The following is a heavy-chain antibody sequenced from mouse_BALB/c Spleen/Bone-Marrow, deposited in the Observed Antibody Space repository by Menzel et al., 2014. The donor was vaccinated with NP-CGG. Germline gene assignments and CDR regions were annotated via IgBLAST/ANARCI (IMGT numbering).Heavy chain of an antibody. CDR1: GFNIKDTY. D-gene: IGHD1-1*01. Sequence: VQLQQSGAELVKPGASVKLSCTASGFNIKDTYMHWVKQRPEQGLEWIGRIDPANGNTKYDPKFQGKATITADTSSNTASLQLSSRTSEDTAVYYCASYYYGSSLFAYWGQGTLVTVSA. CDR2: IDPANGNT. CDR3: ASYYYGSSLFAY. V-gene: IGHV14-3*02. J-gene: IGHJ3*01.